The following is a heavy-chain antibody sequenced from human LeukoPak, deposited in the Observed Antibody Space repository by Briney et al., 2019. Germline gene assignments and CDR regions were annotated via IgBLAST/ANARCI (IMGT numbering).Heavy chain of an antibody. Sequence: GASVKVSCKASGYTFTGNYMHWVRQAPGQGLEWMGWINPNSGGTNYAQKFQGRVTMTRDTSISTAYMELSRLRSDDTAVYYCARTLYYDFWMFDYWGQGTLVSVFS. J-gene: IGHJ4*02. CDR1: GYTFTGNY. D-gene: IGHD3-3*01. V-gene: IGHV1-2*02. CDR3: ARTLYYDFWMFDY. CDR2: INPNSGGT.